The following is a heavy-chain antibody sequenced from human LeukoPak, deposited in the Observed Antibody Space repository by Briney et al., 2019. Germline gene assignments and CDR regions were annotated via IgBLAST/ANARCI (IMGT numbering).Heavy chain of an antibody. CDR3: ARDTLYSVYYYYYYGMDV. D-gene: IGHD2-21*01. V-gene: IGHV4-34*01. CDR1: GGSFSGYY. J-gene: IGHJ6*02. Sequence: SETLSLTCAVYGGSFSGYYWSWIRQPPGKGLEWIGEINHSGSTNYNPSLKSRVTISVDTSKNQFSLKLSSVTAADTAVYYCARDTLYSVYYYYYYGMDVWGQGTTVTVSS. CDR2: INHSGST.